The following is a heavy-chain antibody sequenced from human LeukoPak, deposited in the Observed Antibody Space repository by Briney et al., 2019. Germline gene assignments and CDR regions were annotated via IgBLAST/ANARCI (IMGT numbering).Heavy chain of an antibody. V-gene: IGHV4-59*01. CDR3: ASRDSSGYYFDY. Sequence: KPSETLSLTCTVSGGSISRYYWSWIRQPPGKGLEWIGYIYYSGSTNYNPSLKSRVTISVDTSKNQFSLKLSSVTAADTAVYYCASRDSSGYYFDYWGQGTLVTVSS. D-gene: IGHD3-22*01. CDR1: GGSISRYY. CDR2: IYYSGST. J-gene: IGHJ4*02.